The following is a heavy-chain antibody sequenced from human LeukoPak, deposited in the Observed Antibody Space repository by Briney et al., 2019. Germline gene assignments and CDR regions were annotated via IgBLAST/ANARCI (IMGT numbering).Heavy chain of an antibody. V-gene: IGHV3-53*01. CDR3: ARDLGRMVSGSYLDAFDI. J-gene: IGHJ3*02. D-gene: IGHD1-26*01. CDR2: IYSGGST. Sequence: GGSLRLSCAASGFTVSSNYMSWVRQAPGKGLEWVSIIYSGGSTYYADSVKGRFTISRDNSKNTLYLQMNSLRAEDTAVYYCARDLGRMVSGSYLDAFDIWGQGTMVTVSS. CDR1: GFTVSSNY.